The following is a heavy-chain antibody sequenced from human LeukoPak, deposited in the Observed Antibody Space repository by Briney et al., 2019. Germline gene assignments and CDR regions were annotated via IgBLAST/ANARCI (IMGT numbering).Heavy chain of an antibody. V-gene: IGHV2-5*02. J-gene: IGHJ4*02. CDR2: LFGDDDK. Sequence: FGPTLVNLTRTLRLTRSLSGFSLSPSGGGVGWIRQPPGKALEWLALLFGDDDKHYSPSLKTRLTITSDTSKNQVVLTLTNMDPVDTATYYCAHRDYYDSRGYLDWGQGTLVTVSS. CDR3: AHRDYYDSRGYLD. D-gene: IGHD3-22*01. CDR1: GFSLSPSGGG.